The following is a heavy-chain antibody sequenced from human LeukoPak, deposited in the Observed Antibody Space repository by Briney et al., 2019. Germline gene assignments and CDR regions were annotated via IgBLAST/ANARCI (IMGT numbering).Heavy chain of an antibody. CDR1: GFTFSSYW. CDR2: IKQDGSEK. D-gene: IGHD3-22*01. V-gene: IGHV3-7*03. J-gene: IGHJ4*02. Sequence: GGSLRPSCAASGFTFSSYWMSWVRQAPGKGPEWVVNIKQDGSEKYYVDSVKGRFTISRDNAKNSLYLQMNSLRAEDTAVYYCARGVGVNYYDSRYFDYWGQGTLVTVSS. CDR3: ARGVGVNYYDSRYFDY.